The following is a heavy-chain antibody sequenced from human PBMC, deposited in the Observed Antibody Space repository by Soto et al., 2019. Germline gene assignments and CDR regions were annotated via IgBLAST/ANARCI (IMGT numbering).Heavy chain of an antibody. CDR2: INTDGSIT. V-gene: IGHV3-74*01. CDR1: GLIFSNYK. J-gene: IGHJ4*02. CDR3: ARETNCLHF. Sequence: EVQLVESGGGLVQPGGSLRLSCAASGLIFSNYKMHWVRQAPGKGLVWVSRINTDGSITDYADSVKGRFTVSRDNAKNTMYLQMNSLTAHDTAVYYCARETNCLHFWGQGTLVTVSS. D-gene: IGHD2-21*01.